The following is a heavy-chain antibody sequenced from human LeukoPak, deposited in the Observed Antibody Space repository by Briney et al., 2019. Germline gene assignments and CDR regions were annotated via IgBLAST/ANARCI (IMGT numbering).Heavy chain of an antibody. CDR2: IIPILGIA. CDR3: ASSRGIVVVPAAKVFDY. CDR1: GYTFTSYD. V-gene: IGHV1-69*04. Sequence: SVKVSCKASGYTFTSYDINWVRQAPGRGLEWMGRIIPILGIANYAQKFQGRVTITADKSTSTAYMELSSLRSEDTAVYYCASSRGIVVVPAAKVFDYWGQGTLVTVSS. D-gene: IGHD2-2*01. J-gene: IGHJ4*02.